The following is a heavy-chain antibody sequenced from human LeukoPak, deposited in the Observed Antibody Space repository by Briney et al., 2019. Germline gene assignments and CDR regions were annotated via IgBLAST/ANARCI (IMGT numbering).Heavy chain of an antibody. CDR3: ATGSMVRRYYYYGMDV. CDR2: FDPEDGET. V-gene: IGHV1-24*01. D-gene: IGHD3-10*01. CDR1: GYTLTELS. J-gene: IGHJ6*02. Sequence: ASVKVSCKVSGYTLTELSMHWVRQAPGKGLEWMGGFDPEDGETIYAQKFQGRVTMTEDTSTDTAYMELSSLRSEDTAVYYCATGSMVRRYYYYGMDVWGQGTTVTVS.